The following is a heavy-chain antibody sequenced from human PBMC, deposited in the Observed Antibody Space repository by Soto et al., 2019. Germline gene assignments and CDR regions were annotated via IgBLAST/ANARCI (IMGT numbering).Heavy chain of an antibody. D-gene: IGHD6-13*01. V-gene: IGHV3-23*01. CDR1: GFTFRSYA. J-gene: IGHJ6*02. CDR3: ASEYSSSWFPYHGMDI. Sequence: EVQLLEFGGGLVQPGESLRLSCAASGFTFRSYAMSWVRQAPGKGLEWVSAIRGSGDNSYYADSVEGRFTVSRDNSKNTLYLQMSSLRAEDTAVYYCASEYSSSWFPYHGMDIWGQGTTVTVSS. CDR2: IRGSGDNS.